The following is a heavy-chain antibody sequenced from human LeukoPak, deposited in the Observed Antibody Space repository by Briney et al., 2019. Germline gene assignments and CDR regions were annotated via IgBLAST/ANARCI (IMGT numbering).Heavy chain of an antibody. D-gene: IGHD3-22*01. CDR2: ISAYNGNT. CDR3: SRDRSYYYDSSGYFDY. CDR1: GYTFTSYG. J-gene: IGHJ4*02. V-gene: IGHV1-18*01. Sequence: ASVKVSCKASGYTFTSYGISWVRQAPGQGLEWMGWISAYNGNTNYAQKLQGRVTMTTDTSTSTAYMELRSLRSDDTAVYYCSRDRSYYYDSSGYFDYWGQGTLVTVSS.